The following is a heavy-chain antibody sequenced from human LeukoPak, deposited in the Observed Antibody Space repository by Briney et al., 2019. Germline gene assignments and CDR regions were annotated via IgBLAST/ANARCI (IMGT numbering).Heavy chain of an antibody. Sequence: GGSLRLSCAASGFTFSNYNMNRVRQAPGKGLEWVSCITTSSSYIYDADSVKGRFTISRDNAKNSLYLQMNSLRAEDTGVHYCARQEYSTFDYWGQGTLVTVSS. D-gene: IGHD2/OR15-2a*01. CDR2: ITTSSSYI. J-gene: IGHJ4*02. CDR3: ARQEYSTFDY. CDR1: GFTFSNYN. V-gene: IGHV3-21*01.